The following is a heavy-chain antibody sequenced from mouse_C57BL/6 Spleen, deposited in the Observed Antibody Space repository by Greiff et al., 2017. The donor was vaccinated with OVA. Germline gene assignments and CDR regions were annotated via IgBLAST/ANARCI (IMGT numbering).Heavy chain of an antibody. J-gene: IGHJ4*01. CDR1: GFTFSSYA. CDR3: ARALYSLYAMDY. D-gene: IGHD2-1*01. V-gene: IGHV5-4*03. CDR2: ISDGGSYT. Sequence: EVKLVESGGGLVKPGGSLKLSCAASGFTFSSYAMSWVRQTPEKRLEWVATISDGGSYTYYPDNVKGRFTISRDNAKNNLYLQMSHLKSEDTAMYYCARALYSLYAMDYWGQGTSVTVSS.